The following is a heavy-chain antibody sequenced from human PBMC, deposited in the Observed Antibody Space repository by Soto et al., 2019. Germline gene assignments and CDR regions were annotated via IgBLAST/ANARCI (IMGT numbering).Heavy chain of an antibody. V-gene: IGHV4-4*02. CDR3: ARDREYSRGYFDP. CDR2: ISHDGKT. CDR1: GGSIASGGW. J-gene: IGHJ5*02. Sequence: QVQLQESGPGLVKPSGTLSLTCAVSGGSIASGGWWSWVRQSPGKGLELIGEISHDGKTNYNTSLKSWLSMSVDTSKNQLSLNVTSVTAADTAVYYCARDREYSRGYFDPWGQGTPVTVSS. D-gene: IGHD5-12*01.